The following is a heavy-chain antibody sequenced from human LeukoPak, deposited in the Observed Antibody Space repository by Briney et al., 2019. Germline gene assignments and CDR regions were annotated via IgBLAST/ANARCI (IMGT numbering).Heavy chain of an antibody. Sequence: SETLSLTCTVSGASISSSSYYWGWIRQPPGKGLEWIGSIYYSGSTYYNPSLKSRVTISVDTSKNQFSLKLSSVTAADTAVYYCAAQGVYYYYMDVWGKGTTVTVSS. CDR3: AAQGVYYYYMDV. CDR1: GASISSSSYY. CDR2: IYYSGST. V-gene: IGHV4-39*07. J-gene: IGHJ6*03.